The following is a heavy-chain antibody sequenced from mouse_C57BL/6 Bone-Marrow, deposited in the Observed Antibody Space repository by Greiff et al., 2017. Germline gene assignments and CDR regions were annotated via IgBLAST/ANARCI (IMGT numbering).Heavy chain of an antibody. J-gene: IGHJ1*03. Sequence: QVQLQQSGAELARPGASVKLSCKASGYTFTSYGISWVKQRTGQGLEWIGEIYPRSGNTYYNEKFKGKATLTADKCSSTAYMELRSLTSENSAVYFCAREVLRYPSYWYFDVWGTGTTVTVSS. V-gene: IGHV1-81*01. CDR2: IYPRSGNT. D-gene: IGHD1-1*01. CDR1: GYTFTSYG. CDR3: AREVLRYPSYWYFDV.